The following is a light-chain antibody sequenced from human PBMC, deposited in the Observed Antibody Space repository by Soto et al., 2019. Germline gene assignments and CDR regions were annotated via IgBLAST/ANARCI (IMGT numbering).Light chain of an antibody. V-gene: IGKV3-20*01. CDR2: GAS. Sequence: EIVLTQSPATLSLSPGERATLSCRASQSVSSYLAWYQQKPGQAPRLLIYGASSRATGIPDRFSGSGSGTDFTLTISRLEPEDFALYYCQQYNTSPFTFGQGTKLEIK. J-gene: IGKJ2*01. CDR1: QSVSSY. CDR3: QQYNTSPFT.